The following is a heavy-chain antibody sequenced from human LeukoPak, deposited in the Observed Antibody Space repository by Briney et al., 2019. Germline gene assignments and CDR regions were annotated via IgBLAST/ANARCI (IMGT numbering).Heavy chain of an antibody. Sequence: GGSLRLSCAASGFTFSSYWMSWVRQAPGKGLEWVANIQQHGSERYFVDSVKGRFTISRDNAKNSVYLQMNSLRAEDTAVYYCAKDSGYCSSSGCYFDFWGQGTLVSVSS. J-gene: IGHJ4*02. V-gene: IGHV3-7*05. CDR2: IQQHGSER. CDR1: GFTFSSYW. CDR3: AKDSGYCSSSGCYFDF. D-gene: IGHD2-2*03.